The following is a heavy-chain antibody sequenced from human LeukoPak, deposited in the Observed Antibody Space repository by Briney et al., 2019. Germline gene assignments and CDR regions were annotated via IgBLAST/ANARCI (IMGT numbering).Heavy chain of an antibody. CDR2: IYPGDSDT. CDR1: GYRFTTNW. D-gene: IGHD4-17*01. V-gene: IGHV5-51*01. J-gene: IGHJ4*02. CDR3: ARHMGATVTNPLGY. Sequence: GESLKISCKASGYRFTTNWIGWVRQMPGKGLEWMGIIYPGDSDTRYSPSFQGQVTISADKSISTAYLQWSSLKASDTAMYYCARHMGATVTNPLGYWGQGTLVTVSS.